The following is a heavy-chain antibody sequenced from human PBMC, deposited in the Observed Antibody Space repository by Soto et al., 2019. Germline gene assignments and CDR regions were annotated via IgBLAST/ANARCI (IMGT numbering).Heavy chain of an antibody. CDR3: ARLPRVFDWVLSGSYYGMDV. CDR1: GYTFTSYD. J-gene: IGHJ6*02. CDR2: MNPNSGHT. Sequence: ASVKVSCKASGYTFTSYDITWVRQATGQGLVWMVCMNPNSGHTGYAQKFQGRVTMTRNTSISTAYMELSSLRSEDTAVYYCARLPRVFDWVLSGSYYGMDVWG. V-gene: IGHV1-8*01. D-gene: IGHD3-9*01.